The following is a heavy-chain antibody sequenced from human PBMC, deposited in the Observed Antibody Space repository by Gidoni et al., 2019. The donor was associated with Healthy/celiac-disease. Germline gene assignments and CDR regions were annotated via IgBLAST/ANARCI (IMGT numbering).Heavy chain of an antibody. D-gene: IGHD5-12*01. J-gene: IGHJ6*02. CDR3: AKDIGGGSPYYYYGMDV. CDR2: ISWNSGSI. CDR1: GFTFDDYA. Sequence: EVQLVESGGGLVQPGRSLRLSCAASGFTFDDYAMHWVRQAPGKGLEWVSGISWNSGSIGYADSVKGRFTISRDNAKNSLYLQMNSLRAEDTALYYCAKDIGGGSPYYYYGMDVWGQGTTVTVSS. V-gene: IGHV3-9*01.